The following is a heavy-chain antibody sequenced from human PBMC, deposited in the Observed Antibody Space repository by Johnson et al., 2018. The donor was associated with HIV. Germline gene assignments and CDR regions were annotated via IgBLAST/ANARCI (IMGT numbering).Heavy chain of an antibody. Sequence: VQLVESGGGVVQPGRSLRLSCAASGFTFNNAWMNWVRQAPGRGLEWVSTIGGSGGTTYYADSVKGRFTISRDSSKNTMFLQMSSLRVEDTAVYYCAKYGGGGTYFSAFDIWGQGTKVTVSS. CDR3: AKYGGGGTYFSAFDI. J-gene: IGHJ3*02. CDR1: GFTFNNAW. D-gene: IGHD1-26*01. CDR2: IGGSGGTT. V-gene: IGHV3-23*04.